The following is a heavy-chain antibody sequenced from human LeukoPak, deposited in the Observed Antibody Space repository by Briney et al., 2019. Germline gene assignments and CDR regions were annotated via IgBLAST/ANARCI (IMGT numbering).Heavy chain of an antibody. CDR1: GYTFTTYW. Sequence: GESLKISCKGSGYTFTTYWIGWLRQMPGKGPEWMGIIYPGDSDTRYSPSFQGQVTISADKSISAAYLQWSSLKASDTAVYYCAGHLVGPTTLSAFDIWGQGTMVTVSS. D-gene: IGHD1-26*01. CDR3: AGHLVGPTTLSAFDI. V-gene: IGHV5-51*01. J-gene: IGHJ3*02. CDR2: IYPGDSDT.